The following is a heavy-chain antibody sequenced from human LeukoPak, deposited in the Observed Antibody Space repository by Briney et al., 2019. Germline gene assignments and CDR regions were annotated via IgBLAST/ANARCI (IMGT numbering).Heavy chain of an antibody. D-gene: IGHD3-10*01. CDR1: GFTVSSNY. Sequence: GGSLRLSCAASGFTVSSNYMSWVRQAPGKGLEWVSVIYSGGSTYYTDSVKGRFTISRDNSKNTLFLQMNSLRAEDTAVYYCARDWYYYGSGSAHGMDVWGQGTTVTVSS. V-gene: IGHV3-66*01. J-gene: IGHJ6*02. CDR3: ARDWYYYGSGSAHGMDV. CDR2: IYSGGST.